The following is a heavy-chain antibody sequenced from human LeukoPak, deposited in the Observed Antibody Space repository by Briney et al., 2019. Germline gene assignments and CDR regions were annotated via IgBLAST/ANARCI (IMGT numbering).Heavy chain of an antibody. CDR2: ISGSGGST. D-gene: IGHD3-22*01. V-gene: IGHV3-23*01. CDR1: GFTFSSYA. J-gene: IGHJ3*02. Sequence: GGSLRLSCAASGFTFSSYAMSWVRQAPGKGLEWVSAISGSGGSTYYADSVKGRFTISRDNSKNTLYLQMNSLRVEDTAVYYCAKDRSITMIVVVTNAFDIWGQGTMVTVSS. CDR3: AKDRSITMIVVVTNAFDI.